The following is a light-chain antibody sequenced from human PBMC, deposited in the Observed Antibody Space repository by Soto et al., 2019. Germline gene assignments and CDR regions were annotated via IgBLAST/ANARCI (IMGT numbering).Light chain of an antibody. CDR3: QQHGTSPI. CDR1: QAVSSIL. CDR2: GAS. V-gene: IGKV3-20*01. J-gene: IGKJ4*01. Sequence: EGFFTQSPGTLSFFPGEKATLSCRASQAVSSILLAWYQQKPGQAPRLLIYGASSRATGIPDRFSGSGSGTDFTLTVSRLEPEDFAVYYCQQHGTSPIFGGGTKVDIK.